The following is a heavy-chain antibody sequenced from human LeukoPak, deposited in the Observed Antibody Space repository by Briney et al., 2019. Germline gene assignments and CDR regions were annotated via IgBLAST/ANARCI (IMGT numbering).Heavy chain of an antibody. V-gene: IGHV3-33*01. CDR3: ARDKKAVAGTYYYGMDV. CDR1: GFTFSSYG. CDR2: IWYDGSNK. Sequence: GGSLRLSCAASGFTFSSYGMHWVRQAPGKGLEWVAVIWYDGSNKYYADSVKGRFTISRDNSKNTLYLQTNSLRAEDTAVYYCARDKKAVAGTYYYGMDVWGQGTTVTVSS. J-gene: IGHJ6*02. D-gene: IGHD6-19*01.